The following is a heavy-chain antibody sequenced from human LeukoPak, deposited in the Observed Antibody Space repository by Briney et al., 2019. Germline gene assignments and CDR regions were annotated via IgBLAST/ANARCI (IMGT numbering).Heavy chain of an antibody. V-gene: IGHV4-59*01. CDR3: ARTGSTVTMLYPFDH. J-gene: IGHJ4*02. D-gene: IGHD4-17*01. Sequence: SGTLSLTCTVSGGSIRSYYWSWIRQPPGKGLEWIGYIYYSGSINYNPSLKSRVSISVDTSKNQFSLKLSSVTAADTAVYYCARTGSTVTMLYPFDHWGQGTLVTVSS. CDR2: IYYSGSI. CDR1: GGSIRSYY.